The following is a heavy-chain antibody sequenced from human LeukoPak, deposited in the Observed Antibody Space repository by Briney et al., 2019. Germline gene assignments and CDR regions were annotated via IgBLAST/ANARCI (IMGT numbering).Heavy chain of an antibody. V-gene: IGHV1-69*05. CDR3: ARVDRYYFYLDV. J-gene: IGHJ6*03. Sequence: SVKVSRKASGGTSSTYTITWVRQAPGQGLEWMGGIIPIFRTPNYARKFQGRVTITTDESTSTAYMELSSLKSEDTAIYYCARVDRYYFYLDVWGKGTTVTVSS. CDR1: GGTSSTYT. CDR2: IIPIFRTP.